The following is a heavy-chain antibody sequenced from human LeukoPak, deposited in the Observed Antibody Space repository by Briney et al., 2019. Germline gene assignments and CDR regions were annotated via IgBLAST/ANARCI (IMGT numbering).Heavy chain of an antibody. Sequence: NPSETLSLTCTVSGGSISSYYWSWIRQPTGRGLEWIGRIYTSGSTNYNPSLKSRVTMSVDTSKNQFSLKLSSVTAADTAVYYCARVLVAGPFDYWGQGTLVTVSS. CDR3: ARVLVAGPFDY. J-gene: IGHJ4*02. CDR2: IYTSGST. CDR1: GGSISSYY. D-gene: IGHD6-19*01. V-gene: IGHV4-4*07.